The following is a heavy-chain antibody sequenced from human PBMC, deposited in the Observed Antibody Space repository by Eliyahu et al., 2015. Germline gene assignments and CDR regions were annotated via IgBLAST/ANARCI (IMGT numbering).Heavy chain of an antibody. CDR3: AREAFNGYNNVWDY. CDR2: IYASGDT. V-gene: IGHV4-4*07. D-gene: IGHD5-24*01. J-gene: IGHJ4*02. CDR1: RGXINAYY. Sequence: QVQLQESGPGLVKPSETLSLTCTVSRGXINAYYWSWIRQPAGKGLEWIGRIYASGDTNYNPSLKSRLTMSVDTSKNQFSLKLRSVTAADTAVYYCAREAFNGYNNVWDYWGQGTLVTVSS.